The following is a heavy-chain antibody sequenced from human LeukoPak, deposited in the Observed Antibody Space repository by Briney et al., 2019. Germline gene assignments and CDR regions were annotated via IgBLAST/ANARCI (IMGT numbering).Heavy chain of an antibody. CDR1: GYTFTIYD. CDR3: ARVYHGYYDILTGYLYYYYYMDV. D-gene: IGHD3-9*01. V-gene: IGHV1-8*01. J-gene: IGHJ6*03. Sequence: GASVKVSCKASGYTFTIYDINWVRQATGQGLEWMGWMSPNSGNTGYAQKFQGRVTMTTDTSTSTAYMELRSLRSDDPAVYYCARVYHGYYDILTGYLYYYYYMDVWGKGTTVTISS. CDR2: MSPNSGNT.